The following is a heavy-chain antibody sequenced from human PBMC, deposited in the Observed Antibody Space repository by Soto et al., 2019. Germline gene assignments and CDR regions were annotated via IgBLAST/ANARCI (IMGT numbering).Heavy chain of an antibody. V-gene: IGHV1-69*13. D-gene: IGHD3-22*01. J-gene: IGHJ6*02. CDR1: GGTFSSYA. CDR2: IIPIFGTA. Sequence: ASVKVSCKASGGTFSSYAISWVRQAPGQGLEWMGGIIPIFGTANYAQKFQGRVTITADESTSTAYMELSSLRSEDTAVYYCARWADSSGYYSLAFPVYYGMDVWGQGTTVTVSS. CDR3: ARWADSSGYYSLAFPVYYGMDV.